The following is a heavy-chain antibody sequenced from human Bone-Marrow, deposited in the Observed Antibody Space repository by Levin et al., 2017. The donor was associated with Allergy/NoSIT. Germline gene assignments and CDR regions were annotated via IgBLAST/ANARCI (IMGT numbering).Heavy chain of an antibody. D-gene: IGHD5-12*01. CDR3: ARGELGSGYLFDY. CDR2: MYPNSDNA. J-gene: IGHJ4*02. V-gene: IGHV1-8*01. CDR1: GYTFTSFD. Sequence: GESLKISCKTSGYTFTSFDINWVRQATGQGLEWMGWMYPNSDNAGYAQKFQGRVTMTRNTSISTAYMELSSLRSEDTAIYYCARGELGSGYLFDYWGQGTLVTVAS.